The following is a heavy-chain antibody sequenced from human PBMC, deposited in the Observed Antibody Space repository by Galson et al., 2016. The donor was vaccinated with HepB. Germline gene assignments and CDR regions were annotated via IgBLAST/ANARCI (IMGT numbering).Heavy chain of an antibody. Sequence: QSGAEVKKPGESLKISCKGSGFTFTSYWIAWVRQMPGKGLEWVGIIYPGASDTRYSPSFQGQVTISADKSINTAYLQWRSLKASDTAMYYCARNGITMVRGVPNDFYYYDALDVWGQGTTVTVSS. J-gene: IGHJ6*02. CDR2: IYPGASDT. CDR1: GFTFTSYW. CDR3: ARNGITMVRGVPNDFYYYDALDV. V-gene: IGHV5-51*01. D-gene: IGHD3-10*01.